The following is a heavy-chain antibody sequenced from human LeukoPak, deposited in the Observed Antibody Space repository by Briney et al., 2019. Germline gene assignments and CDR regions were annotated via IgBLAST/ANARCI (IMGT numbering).Heavy chain of an antibody. J-gene: IGHJ4*02. Sequence: PSETLSLTCTVSGGSISSSSYYWGWIRQPPGKGLEWIGSIYYSGSTYYNPSLKSRVTISADTSKNQFSLKLSSVTAADTAVYYCARQRYSSSWVHDYWGQGTLVTVSS. CDR1: GGSISSSSYY. CDR2: IYYSGST. V-gene: IGHV4-39*01. CDR3: ARQRYSSSWVHDY. D-gene: IGHD6-13*01.